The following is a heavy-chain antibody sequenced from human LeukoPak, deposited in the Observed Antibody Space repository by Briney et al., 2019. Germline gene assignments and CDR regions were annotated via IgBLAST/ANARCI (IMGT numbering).Heavy chain of an antibody. CDR1: GVTFTNYW. V-gene: IGHV5-51*01. CDR3: ARPGQLGEYTPYHFDY. D-gene: IGHD3-16*01. CDR2: IYPGDSDT. J-gene: IGHJ4*02. Sequence: PGESLKISCKGSGVTFTNYWIGWVRQLPGKGLDWMGIIYPGDSDTRYSPSFQGQVTISADKSISTAYLQWSSLKASDTAMYYCARPGQLGEYTPYHFDYWGQGILVTVSS.